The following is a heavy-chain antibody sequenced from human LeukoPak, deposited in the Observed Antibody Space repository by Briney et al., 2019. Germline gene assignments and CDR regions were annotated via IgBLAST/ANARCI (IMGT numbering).Heavy chain of an antibody. J-gene: IGHJ4*02. V-gene: IGHV4-4*02. Sequence: SETLSLTCAVSGGSISSNNWCSWVRQPPGKGLEWIGEISHRGSTNYNPSLKSRVTISVDKSKNQFSLKLSSVTAADTAVYYCARGRRIVATMAPNDYWGQGTLVTVSS. D-gene: IGHD5-12*01. CDR1: GGSISSNNW. CDR2: ISHRGST. CDR3: ARGRRIVATMAPNDY.